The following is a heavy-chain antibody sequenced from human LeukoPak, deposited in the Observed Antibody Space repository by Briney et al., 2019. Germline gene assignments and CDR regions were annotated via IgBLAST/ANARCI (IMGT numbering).Heavy chain of an antibody. D-gene: IGHD3-10*01. CDR3: ARSITMVRGVMVGYYFFDY. CDR1: GYXFTSYG. V-gene: IGHV1-18*01. Sequence: ASVKVSCKASGYXFTSYGISWVRQAPGQGLEWMGWISAYNGNTNYAQKLQGRVTMTTDTSTSTAYMELRSLRSDDTAVYYCARSITMVRGVMVGYYFFDYWGQGTLVTVSS. J-gene: IGHJ4*02. CDR2: ISAYNGNT.